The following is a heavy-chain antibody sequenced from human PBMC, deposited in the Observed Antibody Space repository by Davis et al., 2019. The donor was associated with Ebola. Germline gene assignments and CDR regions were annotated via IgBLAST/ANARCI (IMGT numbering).Heavy chain of an antibody. CDR3: ARDIREYRLSGLYYYYYYGMDV. J-gene: IGHJ6*02. D-gene: IGHD3-10*01. V-gene: IGHV1-69*04. CDR1: GGTFSSYA. Sequence: AASVKVSCKASGGTFSSYAISWVRQAPGQGLEWMGRIIPILGIANYAQKFQGRVTITADKSTSTAYMELSSLRSEDTAVYYCARDIREYRLSGLYYYYYYGMDVWGQGTTVT. CDR2: IIPILGIA.